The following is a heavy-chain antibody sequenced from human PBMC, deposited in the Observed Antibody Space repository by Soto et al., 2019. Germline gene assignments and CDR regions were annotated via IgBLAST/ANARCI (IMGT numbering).Heavy chain of an antibody. CDR1: GFTFSSYG. Sequence: GGSLRLSCAASGFTFSSYGMHWVRQAPGKGLEWVAVIWYDGSNKYYADSVKGRFTISRDNSKNTLYLQMNSLRAEDTAVYYCASSKGELWDYYYYYGMDVWGQGTTVTVSS. V-gene: IGHV3-33*01. D-gene: IGHD1-26*01. CDR2: IWYDGSNK. CDR3: ASSKGELWDYYYYYGMDV. J-gene: IGHJ6*02.